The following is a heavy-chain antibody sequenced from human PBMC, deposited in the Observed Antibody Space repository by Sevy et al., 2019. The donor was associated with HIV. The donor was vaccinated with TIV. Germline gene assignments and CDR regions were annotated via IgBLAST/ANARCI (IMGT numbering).Heavy chain of an antibody. J-gene: IGHJ5*02. Sequence: GGSLRLSCTASGFTFNISPMHWVRQAPGKGLEWVAGVSNDGKDKHYPDSLKDRFSISRDNSKNTLYLQMDGLRGEDTAVYYCASEGGSSGRAGWFDPWGQGTLVTVSS. CDR1: GFTFNISP. V-gene: IGHV3-30*04. CDR2: VSNDGKDK. CDR3: ASEGGSSGRAGWFDP. D-gene: IGHD3-22*01.